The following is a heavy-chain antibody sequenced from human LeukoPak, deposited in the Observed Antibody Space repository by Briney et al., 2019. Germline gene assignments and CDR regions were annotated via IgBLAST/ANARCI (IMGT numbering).Heavy chain of an antibody. CDR2: MNPNSGNT. Sequence: EASVKVSCKASGYTFTSYDINWVRQATGQGLEWMGWMNPNSGNTGYAQKFQGRVTMTRNTSISTAYMELSSLRSEDTAVYYCATGVGVVVAASTDAFDIWGQGTMVTVSS. CDR1: GYTFTSYD. J-gene: IGHJ3*02. V-gene: IGHV1-8*01. D-gene: IGHD2-15*01. CDR3: ATGVGVVVAASTDAFDI.